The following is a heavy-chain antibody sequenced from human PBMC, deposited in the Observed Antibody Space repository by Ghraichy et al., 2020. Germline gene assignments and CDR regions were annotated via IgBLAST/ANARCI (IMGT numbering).Heavy chain of an antibody. CDR2: ISSSSSYI. D-gene: IGHD2-2*01. CDR3: ARAIVPAAEEDAFDI. V-gene: IGHV3-21*01. Sequence: GESLNISCAASGFTFSSYSMNWVRQAPGKGLEWVSSISSSSSYIYYADSVKGRFTISRDNAKNSLYLQMNSLRAEDTAVYYCARAIVPAAEEDAFDIWGQGTMVTVSS. J-gene: IGHJ3*02. CDR1: GFTFSSYS.